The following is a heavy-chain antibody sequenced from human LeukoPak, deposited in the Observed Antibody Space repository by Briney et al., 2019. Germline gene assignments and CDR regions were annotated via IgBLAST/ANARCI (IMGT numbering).Heavy chain of an antibody. D-gene: IGHD3-3*01. CDR3: ATGLHDFWSGQKAIFAY. V-gene: IGHV1-69-2*01. Sequence: ATVKISCKVSGYTFTDYYMHWVQQAPGKGLEWVGLVDPEDGETIYAEKFQGRVTITADTSTDTAYMELSSLRSEDTAVYYCATGLHDFWSGQKAIFAYWGQGTLVTVSS. J-gene: IGHJ4*02. CDR1: GYTFTDYY. CDR2: VDPEDGET.